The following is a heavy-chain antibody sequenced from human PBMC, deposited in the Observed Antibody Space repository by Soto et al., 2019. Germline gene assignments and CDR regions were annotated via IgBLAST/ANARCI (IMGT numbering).Heavy chain of an antibody. J-gene: IGHJ4*02. D-gene: IGHD1-26*01. Sequence: GGSLRLSCAVSGFMFSSYGMHWVRQAPGNGLEWVAVIAFDGRNKYYADSVKGRFTISRDNSKNTLYLQMNSLRVEDTAVYYCANLVGSASTYWGQGTLVTVSS. CDR3: ANLVGSASTY. CDR1: GFMFSSYG. CDR2: IAFDGRNK. V-gene: IGHV3-30*18.